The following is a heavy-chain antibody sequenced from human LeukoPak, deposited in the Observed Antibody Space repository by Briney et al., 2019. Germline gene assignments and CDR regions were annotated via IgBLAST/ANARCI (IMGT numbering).Heavy chain of an antibody. V-gene: IGHV4-59*01. J-gene: IGHJ4*02. CDR2: IYYSGST. CDR3: ARGSSGWYSHLGY. D-gene: IGHD6-19*01. Sequence: PSETLSLTCTVSGGSISSYYWNWIRQPPGKGLEWIGYIYYSGSTNYNPSLKSRVTISLDTSKSQFSLKLSSVTAADTAVYYCARGSSGWYSHLGYWGQGTLVTVSS. CDR1: GGSISSYY.